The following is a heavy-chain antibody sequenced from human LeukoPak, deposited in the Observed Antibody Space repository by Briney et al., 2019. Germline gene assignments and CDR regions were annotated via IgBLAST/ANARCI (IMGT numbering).Heavy chain of an antibody. CDR1: GFTFSSYA. D-gene: IGHD3-3*01. J-gene: IGHJ4*02. CDR2: ISGSSILS. V-gene: IGHV3-23*01. Sequence: GGSLRLSCAASGFTFSSYAMSWVRQAPGKGLEWVSTISGSSILSYYADSVKGRFTISRDNSKNTLYLQMISLEAEDTAIYYCAKDAETDFWSGYRFDYWGQGTLVTVSS. CDR3: AKDAETDFWSGYRFDY.